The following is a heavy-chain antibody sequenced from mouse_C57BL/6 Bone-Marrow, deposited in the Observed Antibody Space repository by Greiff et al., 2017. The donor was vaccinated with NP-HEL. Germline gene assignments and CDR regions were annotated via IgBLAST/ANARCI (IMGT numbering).Heavy chain of an antibody. CDR2: IYPRDGSP. V-gene: IGHV1-85*01. CDR3: ARGDSNSFAY. D-gene: IGHD2-5*01. CDR1: GYTFTRYD. J-gene: IGHJ3*01. Sequence: QVQLQQSGPELVKPGASVKLSCKASGYTFTRYDINWVKQRPGQGLEWIGWIYPRDGSPKYNEKFKGKATLTVETSSSTAYMELHSLTSEDSAVYFCARGDSNSFAYWGQGTLVTVSA.